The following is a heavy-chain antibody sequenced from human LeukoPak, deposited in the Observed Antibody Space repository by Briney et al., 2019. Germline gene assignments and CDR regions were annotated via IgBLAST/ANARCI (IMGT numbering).Heavy chain of an antibody. V-gene: IGHV3-48*01. CDR2: ISSSSSTI. CDR3: ARAPYSYGYPYYYYYYMDV. CDR1: GFTFSSYS. Sequence: GGSLRLSYAASGFTFSSYSMNWVRQAPGKGLEWVSYISSSSSTIYYADSVKGRFTIFRDNAKNSLYLQMTSLRAEDTAVYYCARAPYSYGYPYYYYYYMDVWGKGTTVTVSS. J-gene: IGHJ6*03. D-gene: IGHD5-18*01.